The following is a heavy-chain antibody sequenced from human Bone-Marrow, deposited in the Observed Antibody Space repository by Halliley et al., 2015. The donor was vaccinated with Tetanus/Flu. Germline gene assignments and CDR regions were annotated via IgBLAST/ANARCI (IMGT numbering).Heavy chain of an antibody. Sequence: WIGYTSALGSAYSHPSLKTRVTISLDTSKNQFSLELTSVTAADTAVYYCARDLGVRGSNLFAPWGQGTRVTVSS. J-gene: IGHJ5*02. CDR2: TSALGSA. D-gene: IGHD3-10*01. CDR3: ARDLGVRGSNLFAP. V-gene: IGHV4-31*02.